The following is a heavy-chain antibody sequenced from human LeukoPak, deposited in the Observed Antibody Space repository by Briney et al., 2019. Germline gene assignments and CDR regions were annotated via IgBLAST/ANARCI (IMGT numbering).Heavy chain of an antibody. J-gene: IGHJ5*02. CDR1: GFTFSSYA. Sequence: GGSLRLSCAASGFTFSSYAMTWVRQAPGKGLEWVSTITDSVSGGSTYYADSVKGRFTISRDNSKNTLYLQMSSLRAEDTAVYLCAKDRTGYSYGYFLSPWGQGTLVTVSS. CDR2: ITDSVSGGST. D-gene: IGHD5-18*01. V-gene: IGHV3-23*01. CDR3: AKDRTGYSYGYFLSP.